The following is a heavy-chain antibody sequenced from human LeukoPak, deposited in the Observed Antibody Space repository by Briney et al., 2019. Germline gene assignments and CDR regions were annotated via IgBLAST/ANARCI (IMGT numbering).Heavy chain of an antibody. D-gene: IGHD3-22*01. CDR3: ARLSYYDSSGYYYFDY. V-gene: IGHV4-39*01. J-gene: IGHJ4*02. CDR2: IYYSGST. CDR1: GGSISSSSYY. Sequence: SETLSLTCTVSGGSISSSSYYWGWIRQPPGKGLEWIGSIYYSGSTYYNPSLKSRVTISVDTSKNQFSLKLSPVAAADTVVYYCARLSYYDSSGYYYFDYWGQGTLVTVSS.